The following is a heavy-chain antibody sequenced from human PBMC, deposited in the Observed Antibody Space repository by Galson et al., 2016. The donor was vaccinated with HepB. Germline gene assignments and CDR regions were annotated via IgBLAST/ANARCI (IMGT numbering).Heavy chain of an antibody. Sequence: SVKVSCKASDYTLSIYGITWVRQAPGQGLEWMGWISTFNGHTNYAQNLQGRVTMTTDTSTNTAYMDLKSLTSDDTAVYYCAIFMTTITQNWFGPWGQGTLVIVSS. CDR1: DYTLSIYG. CDR2: ISTFNGHT. J-gene: IGHJ5*02. V-gene: IGHV1-18*04. D-gene: IGHD4-11*01. CDR3: AIFMTTITQNWFGP.